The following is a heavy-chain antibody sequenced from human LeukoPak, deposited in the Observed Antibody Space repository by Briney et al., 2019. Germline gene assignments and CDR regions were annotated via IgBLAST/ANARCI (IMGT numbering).Heavy chain of an antibody. Sequence: SETLSLTCIVSGYSITSGYYWGWIRQPPGKGLEWIGSIYHSGDTYYNPSLKSRVTISVDKSKNQFSLKLSSVTAADTAVYYCARYDVGWYYFDYWGQGTLVTVSS. CDR3: ARYDVGWYYFDY. J-gene: IGHJ4*02. V-gene: IGHV4-38-2*02. CDR1: GYSITSGYY. D-gene: IGHD6-19*01. CDR2: IYHSGDT.